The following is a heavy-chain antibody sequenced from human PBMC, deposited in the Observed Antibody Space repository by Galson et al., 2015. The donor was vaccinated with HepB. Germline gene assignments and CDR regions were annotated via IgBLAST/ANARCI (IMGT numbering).Heavy chain of an antibody. J-gene: IGHJ4*02. Sequence: SLRFSCAASGFTFSSYSMNWVRQAPGKGLEWVSSISSSSSYIYYADSVKGRFTISRDNAKNSLYLQMNSLGAEDTAVYYCARGDSYSSSWYYFDYWGQGTLVTVSS. CDR2: ISSSSSYI. V-gene: IGHV3-21*01. D-gene: IGHD6-13*01. CDR3: ARGDSYSSSWYYFDY. CDR1: GFTFSSYS.